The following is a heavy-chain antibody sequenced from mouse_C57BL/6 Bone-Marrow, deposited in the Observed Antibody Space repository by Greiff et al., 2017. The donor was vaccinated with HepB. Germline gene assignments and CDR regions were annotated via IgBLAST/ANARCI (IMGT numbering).Heavy chain of an antibody. CDR3: ARGGGYYGSSYGFAY. CDR1: GFNIKNTY. CDR2: IDPANGNT. V-gene: IGHV14-3*01. J-gene: IGHJ3*01. Sequence: EVKLQESVAELVRPGASVKLSCTASGFNIKNTYMHWVKQRPEQGLEWIGRIDPANGNTKYAPKFQGKATITADTSSNTAYLQLSSLTSEDTAIYYCARGGGYYGSSYGFAYWGQGTLVTVSA. D-gene: IGHD1-1*01.